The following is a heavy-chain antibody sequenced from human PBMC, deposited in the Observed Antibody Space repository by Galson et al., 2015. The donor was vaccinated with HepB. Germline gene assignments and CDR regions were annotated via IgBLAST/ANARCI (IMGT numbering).Heavy chain of an antibody. D-gene: IGHD6-13*01. CDR1: GYSFTSYW. CDR2: IDPSNSYT. J-gene: IGHJ3*02. Sequence: QSGAEVKKPGESLRISCKGSGYSFTSYWISWVRQMPGKGLEWMGRIDPSNSYTNYSPSFQGHVTISADKSISTAYLQWSSLKASDTAMYYCARYSLLSIAAAGGGADIWGQGTMVTVSS. CDR3: ARYSLLSIAAAGGGADI. V-gene: IGHV5-10-1*01.